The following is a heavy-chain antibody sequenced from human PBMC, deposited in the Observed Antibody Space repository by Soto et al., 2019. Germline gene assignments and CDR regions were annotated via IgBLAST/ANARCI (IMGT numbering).Heavy chain of an antibody. J-gene: IGHJ6*03. CDR1: GFTFSSYS. CDR3: ARYGSNDYYYYYMDV. D-gene: IGHD2-15*01. V-gene: IGHV3-21*01. Sequence: GGSLRLSCAASGFTFSSYSMNWVRQAPGKGLEWVSSISSSSSYIYYADSVKGRFTISRDNAKNSLYLQMNSLRAEDTAVYYCARYGSNDYYYYYMDVWGKGTTVTVSS. CDR2: ISSSSSYI.